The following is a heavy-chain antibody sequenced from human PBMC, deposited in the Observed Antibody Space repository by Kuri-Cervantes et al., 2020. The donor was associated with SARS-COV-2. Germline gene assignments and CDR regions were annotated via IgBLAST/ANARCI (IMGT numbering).Heavy chain of an antibody. J-gene: IGHJ3*02. V-gene: IGHV3-30-3*01. Sequence: GGSLRLSCAASGFTFSSYAMHWVRQAPGKGLEWVAVISYDGSNKYYADSVKGRFTISRDNSKNTLYLQMNSLRAEDTAVYYCARDQGLAYYDFWIGYSNDAFDIWGQGTMVTVSS. CDR2: ISYDGSNK. CDR3: ARDQGLAYYDFWIGYSNDAFDI. D-gene: IGHD3-3*01. CDR1: GFTFSSYA.